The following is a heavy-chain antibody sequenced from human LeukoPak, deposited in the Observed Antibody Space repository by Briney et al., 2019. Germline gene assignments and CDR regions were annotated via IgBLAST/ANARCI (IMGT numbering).Heavy chain of an antibody. CDR2: ISGSGGST. J-gene: IGHJ3*02. Sequence: GGSLRLSCAASGFTFSSYAMSWVRQAPGKGLEWVSAISGSGGSTYYADSVKGRFTISRDNSKNTLYLQMNSLRAEDTAVYYCAKGLLWFGEPSDAFDIWGQGTMVTVSS. V-gene: IGHV3-23*01. CDR3: AKGLLWFGEPSDAFDI. D-gene: IGHD3-10*01. CDR1: GFTFSSYA.